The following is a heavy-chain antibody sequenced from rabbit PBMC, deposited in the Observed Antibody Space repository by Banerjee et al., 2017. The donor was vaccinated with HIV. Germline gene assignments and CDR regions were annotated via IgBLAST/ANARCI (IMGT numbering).Heavy chain of an antibody. V-gene: IGHV1S45*01. J-gene: IGHJ4*01. Sequence: QQQLEESGGGLVKPGGTLTLTCKAPGIDFSRYYYMCWVRQAPGKGLEWVACIATGSGGDTFYASWAKGRFTISKTSSTTVTLQMTSLTAADTATYFCARDLAGVIGWNFNLWGPGTLVTVS. D-gene: IGHD4-1*01. CDR3: ARDLAGVIGWNFNL. CDR2: IATGSGGDT. CDR1: GIDFSRYYY.